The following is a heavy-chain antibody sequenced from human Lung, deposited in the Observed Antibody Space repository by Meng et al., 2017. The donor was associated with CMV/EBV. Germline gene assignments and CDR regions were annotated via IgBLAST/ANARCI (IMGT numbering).Heavy chain of an antibody. CDR2: ISYDGSNK. CDR3: ARDSGSSSFYYYYYGR. D-gene: IGHD6-6*01. Sequence: SXKISXAASGFTFSSYAMHWVRQAPGKGLEWVAVISYDGSNKYYADSVKGRFTISRDNSKNTLYLQMNSLRAEDTAVYYCARDSGSSSFYYYYYGRLGPRXHGHRLL. CDR1: GFTFSSYA. J-gene: IGHJ6*02. V-gene: IGHV3-30-3*01.